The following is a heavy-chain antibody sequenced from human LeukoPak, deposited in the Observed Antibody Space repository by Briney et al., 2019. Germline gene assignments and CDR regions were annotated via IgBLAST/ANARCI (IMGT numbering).Heavy chain of an antibody. D-gene: IGHD3-10*01. CDR1: GGSISSYY. CDR3: ARLYGSGSYGWFDP. CDR2: IYYSGST. V-gene: IGHV4-59*03. J-gene: IGHJ5*02. Sequence: SETLSLTCTVSGGSISSYYWSWIRQPPGKGLEWIGYIYYSGSTYYNPSLKSRVTISVDTSTNQFSLKLSSVTAADTAVYYCARLYGSGSYGWFDPWGQGTLVTVSS.